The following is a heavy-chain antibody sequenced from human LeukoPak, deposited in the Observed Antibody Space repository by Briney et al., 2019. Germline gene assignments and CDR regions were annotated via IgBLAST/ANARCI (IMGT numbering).Heavy chain of an antibody. Sequence: GGSLRLSCAASGFTFSSYAMHWVRQAPGKGLEWVAVISYDGSNKYYADSVKGRFTISRDNSKNTLYLQMNSLRAEDTAVYYCARVGITMVRGPFDYWGQGTLVTVSS. CDR2: ISYDGSNK. J-gene: IGHJ4*02. CDR1: GFTFSSYA. V-gene: IGHV3-30*04. CDR3: ARVGITMVRGPFDY. D-gene: IGHD3-10*01.